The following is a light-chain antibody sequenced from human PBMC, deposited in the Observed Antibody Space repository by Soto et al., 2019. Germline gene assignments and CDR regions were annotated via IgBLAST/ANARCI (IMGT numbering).Light chain of an antibody. Sequence: EIVLTQSPGTLSLSPGERATLSCRASQTVSSSHLAWYQQKPGQAPRLLIYGTSNRATGIPDRFSGSGSETDFTLTIGRLEPEDFAMYYCQHYDVSQWTFGQGTKVEI. V-gene: IGKV3-20*01. CDR3: QHYDVSQWT. CDR2: GTS. J-gene: IGKJ1*01. CDR1: QTVSSSH.